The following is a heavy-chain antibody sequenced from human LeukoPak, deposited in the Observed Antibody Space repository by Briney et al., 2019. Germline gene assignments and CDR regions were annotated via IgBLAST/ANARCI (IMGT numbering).Heavy chain of an antibody. D-gene: IGHD2-2*01. CDR1: GGSISSHY. V-gene: IGHV4-59*11. J-gene: IGHJ4*02. CDR2: IYYSGST. Sequence: NPSETLSLTCTVSGGSISSHYWSWIRQPPGKGLEWIGYIYYSGSTNYNPSHKSRVTISVDTSKNQFSLKLSSVTAADTAVYYCARGIVVVPAAIHFDYWGQGTLVAVSS. CDR3: ARGIVVVPAAIHFDY.